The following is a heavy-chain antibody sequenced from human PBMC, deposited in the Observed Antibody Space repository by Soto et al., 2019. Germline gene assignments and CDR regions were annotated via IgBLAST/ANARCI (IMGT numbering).Heavy chain of an antibody. V-gene: IGHV3-53*01. Sequence: VQLVESGGGLMQPGGSLRLSCVASGFSVNSNFMNWVRKAPGKGLEWVSFTPRTGATLYADSVKGRLIVSRDDANNAVYLRLNSLTVDDTAVYYCRAWLLAESFDVWGPGTVVTFSA. D-gene: IGHD2-21*02. J-gene: IGHJ3*01. CDR3: RAWLLAESFDV. CDR2: TPRTGAT. CDR1: GFSVNSNF.